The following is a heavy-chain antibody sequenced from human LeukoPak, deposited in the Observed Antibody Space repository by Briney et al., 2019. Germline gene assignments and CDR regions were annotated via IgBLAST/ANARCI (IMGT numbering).Heavy chain of an antibody. D-gene: IGHD6-19*01. J-gene: IGHJ4*02. CDR3: ARVAVAGTDNGY. Sequence: ASVKVPCKASGYTFTSYYMHWVRQAPGQGLEWMGIINLSGGSTSYAQKFQGRVTMTRDTSTSTVYMELSSLRSEDTAVYYCARVAVAGTDNGYWGQGTLVTVSS. CDR1: GYTFTSYY. V-gene: IGHV1-46*01. CDR2: INLSGGST.